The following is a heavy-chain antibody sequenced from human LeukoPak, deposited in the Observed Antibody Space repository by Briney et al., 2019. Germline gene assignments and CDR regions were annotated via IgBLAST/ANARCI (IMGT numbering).Heavy chain of an antibody. D-gene: IGHD2-2*01. CDR1: GFTFRSYA. CDR3: AKDPNQLRLMGWFDP. V-gene: IGHV3-30*02. Sequence: GGSLRLSCAASGFTFRSYAMNWVRQAPGKGLEWVAFIRYDGSNKYYADSVKGRFTISRDNSKNTLYLQMNSLRAEDTAVYYCAKDPNQLRLMGWFDPWGQGTLVTVSS. J-gene: IGHJ5*02. CDR2: IRYDGSNK.